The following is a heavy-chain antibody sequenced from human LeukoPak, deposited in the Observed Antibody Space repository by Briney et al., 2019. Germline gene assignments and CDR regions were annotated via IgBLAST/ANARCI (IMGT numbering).Heavy chain of an antibody. J-gene: IGHJ3*02. Sequence: SETLSLTCTVSGDPISDYCWTWIRQPAGKGLEWIGRIYGNGSTNYNPSLKSRVAMSIDMSKMQFSLKLRSVTAADTAVYYCARDPTDYAFDIWGQGTMVTVSS. V-gene: IGHV4-4*07. CDR2: IYGNGST. CDR1: GDPISDYC. CDR3: ARDPTDYAFDI. D-gene: IGHD4-17*01.